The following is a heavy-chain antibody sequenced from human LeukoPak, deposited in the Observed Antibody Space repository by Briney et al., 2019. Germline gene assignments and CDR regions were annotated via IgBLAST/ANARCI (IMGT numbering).Heavy chain of an antibody. CDR3: ARVSLVRGAPDYYFDY. CDR2: IYTSGST. Sequence: PSETLSLTCTVSGDSISNYYWSRIRQPAGKGLEWIGRIYTSGSTNYNPSLKSRVTMSVDTSKNQFSLKLSSVTAADTAVYYCARVSLVRGAPDYYFDYWGQGTLVTVSS. D-gene: IGHD3-10*01. J-gene: IGHJ4*02. CDR1: GDSISNYY. V-gene: IGHV4-4*07.